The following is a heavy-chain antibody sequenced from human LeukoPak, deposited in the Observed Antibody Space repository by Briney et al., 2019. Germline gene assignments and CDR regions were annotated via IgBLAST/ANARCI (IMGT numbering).Heavy chain of an antibody. D-gene: IGHD2-2*01. V-gene: IGHV3-23*01. J-gene: IGHJ4*02. CDR2: IIGGVGST. CDR3: ANHARY. CDR1: GFSFSIYS. Sequence: GGSLRLSCAASGFSFSIYSMGWVRHAPGKWRGWVLAIIGGVGSTSYADSVKGRLTISRDNATNALYLQMNSLRAEETAVYYCANHARYWGQGTLVTVSS.